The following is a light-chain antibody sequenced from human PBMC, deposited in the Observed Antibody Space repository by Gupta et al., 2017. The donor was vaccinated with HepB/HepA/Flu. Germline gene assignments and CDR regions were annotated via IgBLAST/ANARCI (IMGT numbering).Light chain of an antibody. CDR1: QSLLHSNGYNY. Sequence: DIVMTESPLSLPVTPGEPASISCRSSQSLLHSNGYNYLDWYLQKPGQSPQLLIYLGSNRASGVPDRFSGSGSGTDFTLKISRVDAEDVGVYYCRQGLQTSLTFGHGTKVDIK. V-gene: IGKV2-28*01. J-gene: IGKJ3*01. CDR2: LGS. CDR3: RQGLQTSLT.